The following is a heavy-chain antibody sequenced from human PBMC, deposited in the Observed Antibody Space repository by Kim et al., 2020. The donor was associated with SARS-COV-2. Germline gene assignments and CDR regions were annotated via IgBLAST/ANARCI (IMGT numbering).Heavy chain of an antibody. CDR2: IYYSGST. J-gene: IGHJ4*02. V-gene: IGHV4-39*01. CDR3: ARHLAYSSGSFDY. D-gene: IGHD6-19*01. Sequence: SETLSLTCTVSGGSISSSSYYWGWIRQPPGKGLEWIGSIYYSGSTYYNPSLKSRVTISVDTSKNQFSLKLSSVTAADTAVYYCARHLAYSSGSFDYWGQGTLVTVSS. CDR1: GGSISSSSYY.